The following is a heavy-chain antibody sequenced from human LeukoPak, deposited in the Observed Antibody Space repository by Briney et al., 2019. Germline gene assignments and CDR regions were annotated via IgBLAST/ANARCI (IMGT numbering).Heavy chain of an antibody. CDR1: GGTFSSYA. CDR2: IIPIFGTA. D-gene: IGHD2-2*01. V-gene: IGHV1-69*05. Sequence: SVKVSCKASGGTFSSYAISWVRQAPGQGLEWMGGIIPIFGTANYAQKFQGRVTITTDESTSTAYMELSSLRSEDTAVYYCARDNSYCSSTSCKQGDAFDIWGQGTMVTVSS. J-gene: IGHJ3*02. CDR3: ARDNSYCSSTSCKQGDAFDI.